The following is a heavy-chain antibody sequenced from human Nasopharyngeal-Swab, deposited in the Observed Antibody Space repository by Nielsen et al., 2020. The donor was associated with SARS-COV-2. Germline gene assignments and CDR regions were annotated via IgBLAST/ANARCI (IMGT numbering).Heavy chain of an antibody. D-gene: IGHD2-15*01. V-gene: IGHV3-30-3*01. Sequence: GGSLRLSCAASGFTFSSYAMHWVRQAPGKGLEWEALISYDGSNKYYADSVKGRFTISRDNSKNTLYLQMNSLRAEDTAVYYCARAVGSGMDVWGQGTTVTVSS. J-gene: IGHJ6*02. CDR2: ISYDGSNK. CDR1: GFTFSSYA. CDR3: ARAVGSGMDV.